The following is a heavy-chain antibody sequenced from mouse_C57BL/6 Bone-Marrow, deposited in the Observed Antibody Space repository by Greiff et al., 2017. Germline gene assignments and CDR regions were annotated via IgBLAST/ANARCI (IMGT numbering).Heavy chain of an antibody. J-gene: IGHJ2*01. D-gene: IGHD1-3*01. V-gene: IGHV1-81*01. CDR3: ARSGLDLFDY. CDR1: GYTFTSYG. CDR2: IYPRSGNT. Sequence: QVQLQQSGAELARPGASVKLSCKASGYTFTSYGISWVKQRTGQGLEWIGEIYPRSGNTYYNEKLKGKATLTADKSSSTAYMELSSLTSEDSAVYCCARSGLDLFDYWGQGTTLTVSS.